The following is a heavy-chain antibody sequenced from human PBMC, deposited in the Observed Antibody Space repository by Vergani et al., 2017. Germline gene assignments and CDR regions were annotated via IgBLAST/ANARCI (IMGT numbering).Heavy chain of an antibody. V-gene: IGHV1-69*13. D-gene: IGHD3-9*01. Sequence: QVQLVQSGAEVKKPGSSVKVSCKASGGTFSSYAISWVRQAPGQGLEWMGRIIPNFGTANYAQKFQGRVTITADESTSTAYMELSSLRSEDTAVYYCARPQRYYDILTGNSGSYDYWGQGTLVTVSS. J-gene: IGHJ4*02. CDR1: GGTFSSYA. CDR2: IIPNFGTA. CDR3: ARPQRYYDILTGNSGSYDY.